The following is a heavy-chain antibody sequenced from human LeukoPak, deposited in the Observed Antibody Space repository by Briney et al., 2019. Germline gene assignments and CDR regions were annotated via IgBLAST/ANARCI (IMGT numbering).Heavy chain of an antibody. D-gene: IGHD2-21*02. J-gene: IGHJ4*02. CDR2: IKSKTDGGTT. CDR3: TTATYCGGDCYSAFDY. V-gene: IGHV3-15*07. Sequence: GGSLRLSCAASGFTFSNAWTNWVRQAPGKGLEWVGRIKSKTDGGTTDYAAPVKGRFTISRDDSKNTLYLQMNSLKTEDTAVYYCTTATYCGGDCYSAFDYWGQGTLVTVSS. CDR1: GFTFSNAW.